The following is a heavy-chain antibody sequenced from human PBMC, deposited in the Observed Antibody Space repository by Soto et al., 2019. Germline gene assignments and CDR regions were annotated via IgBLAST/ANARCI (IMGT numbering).Heavy chain of an antibody. CDR3: AKSNEALYYYDSSGYNWYDP. J-gene: IGHJ5*02. Sequence: GGSLRLSCAASGFTFSSYAMSWVRQAPGKGLEWVSAISGSGGSTYYADSVKGRSTISRDNSKNTLYLQMNSLRAEDTAVYYCAKSNEALYYYDSSGYNWYDPWGQGTLVTVSS. CDR2: ISGSGGST. D-gene: IGHD3-22*01. V-gene: IGHV3-23*01. CDR1: GFTFSSYA.